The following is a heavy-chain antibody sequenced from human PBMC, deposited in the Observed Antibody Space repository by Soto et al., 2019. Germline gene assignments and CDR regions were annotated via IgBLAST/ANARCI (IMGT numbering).Heavy chain of an antibody. CDR1: GFTFSSYA. CDR2: ISISSSDR. V-gene: IGHV3-21*06. Sequence: GGSLRLSCAASGFTFSSYAMSWVRQAPGKGLEWVSSISISSSDRYYADSVRGRFTISRDNAKNALYLQMNSLRADDTAVYFCVRGMNPLFGGQGTLVTVSS. J-gene: IGHJ4*01. CDR3: VRGMNPLF.